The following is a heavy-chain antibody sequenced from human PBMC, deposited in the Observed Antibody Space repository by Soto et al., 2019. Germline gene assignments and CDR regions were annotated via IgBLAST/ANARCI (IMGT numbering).Heavy chain of an antibody. J-gene: IGHJ6*02. Sequence: SVKVSCKASGFTFTSSAVQWVRQARGQRLEWIGWIVVGSGNTNYAQKFQERVTITRDMSTSTAYMELSSLRSEDTAVYYCGAGLDHLLAPYGMDVWGQGTTVTVSS. V-gene: IGHV1-58*01. D-gene: IGHD3-16*01. CDR3: GAGLDHLLAPYGMDV. CDR2: IVVGSGNT. CDR1: GFTFTSSA.